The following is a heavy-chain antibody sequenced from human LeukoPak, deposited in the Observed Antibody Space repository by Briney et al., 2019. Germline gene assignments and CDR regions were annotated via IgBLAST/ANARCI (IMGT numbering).Heavy chain of an antibody. J-gene: IGHJ6*04. D-gene: IGHD2-2*01. CDR3: AKDVYCSSTSCYRPKYYYGMDV. CDR2: ISYDGSNK. CDR1: GFTFSSYG. V-gene: IGHV3-30*18. Sequence: PGGSLRLSCAASGFTFSSYGMHWVRQAPGKGLEWVAVISYDGSNKYYADSVKGRFTISRDNSKNTLYLQMNSLRAEDTVVYYCAKDVYCSSTSCYRPKYYYGMDVWGKGTTVTVSS.